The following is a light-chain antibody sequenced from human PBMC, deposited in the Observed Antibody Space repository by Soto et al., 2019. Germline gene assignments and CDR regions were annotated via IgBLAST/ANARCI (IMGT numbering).Light chain of an antibody. CDR1: QSVNNNY. V-gene: IGKV3-20*01. CDR2: VAS. CDR3: QQYCISPVT. J-gene: IGKJ4*01. Sequence: EIVLTQSPGTLSLSPGERATLSCRASQSVNNNYLAWYQQKPGQAPRLLIYVASSRATGIPDRFSGSGSGTDFPLTISRQKPEDFGVYYWQQYCISPVTFGGGTKVEIK.